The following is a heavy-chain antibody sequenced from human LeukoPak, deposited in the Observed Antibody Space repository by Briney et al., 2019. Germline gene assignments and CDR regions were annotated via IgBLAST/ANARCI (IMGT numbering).Heavy chain of an antibody. CDR1: GFTFSDYA. J-gene: IGHJ4*02. CDR2: FKTKYNQV. Sequence: PGGSLRLSCVASGFTFSDYAMNWVRQAPGKGLEWVSTFKTKYNQVYYAESVRGRFTISTDNSNNTVYLQMNSLRAEDTALYYCARSVPHYTRFDYWGQGALVTVSS. CDR3: ARSVPHYTRFDY. D-gene: IGHD4-11*01. V-gene: IGHV3-23*05.